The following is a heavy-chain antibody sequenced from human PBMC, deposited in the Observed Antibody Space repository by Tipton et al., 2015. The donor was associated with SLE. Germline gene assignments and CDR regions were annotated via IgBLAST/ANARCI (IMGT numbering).Heavy chain of an antibody. CDR1: GGSISSYY. CDR2: IYYSGST. V-gene: IGHV4-59*01. Sequence: TLSLTCTVSGGSISSYYWTWIRQPPWEGLEWIGYIYYSGSTNYNPSLKSRVTISVDTSKNQFSLKLSSVTAADTAVYYCARARLFFFDYWGQGTLVTVSS. CDR3: ARARLFFFDY. J-gene: IGHJ4*02.